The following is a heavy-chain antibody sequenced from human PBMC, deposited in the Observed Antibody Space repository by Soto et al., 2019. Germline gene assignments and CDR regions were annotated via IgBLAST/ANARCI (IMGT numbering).Heavy chain of an antibody. CDR1: GFTFRNYA. Sequence: GGSLRLSCAAPGFTFRNYAMHWVRQAPGKGLEWVATISYDGDNKYYTDPVKGPFTISRDNSKNTLYLQMNSLRPEDTAVYYCARPWGQLSTYYYGMDTWGQGTTVTVSS. CDR3: ARPWGQLSTYYYGMDT. J-gene: IGHJ6*02. CDR2: ISYDGDNK. D-gene: IGHD3-16*01. V-gene: IGHV3-30-3*01.